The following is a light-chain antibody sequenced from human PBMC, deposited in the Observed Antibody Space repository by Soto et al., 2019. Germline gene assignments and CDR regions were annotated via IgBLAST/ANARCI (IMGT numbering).Light chain of an antibody. V-gene: IGLV2-14*01. CDR2: EVT. J-gene: IGLJ3*02. CDR1: TSDVDYNR. Sequence: QSVLTQPASVTGSPGQSITISCTGTTSDVDYNRVSWYQQYPGTAPKLMINEVTNRPSGVSDRFSVSRSGNTASLTISGLQPEDEADYYCSSYTIRRSWVFGGGTKLTVL. CDR3: SSYTIRRSWV.